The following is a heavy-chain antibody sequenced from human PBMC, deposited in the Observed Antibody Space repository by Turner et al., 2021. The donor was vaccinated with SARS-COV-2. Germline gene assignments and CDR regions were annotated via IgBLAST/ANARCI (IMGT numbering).Heavy chain of an antibody. V-gene: IGHV4-59*02. D-gene: IGHD3-22*01. CDR1: GGSVSSYY. J-gene: IGHJ2*01. Sequence: QVQLQESGPGLVKPSEPLSLTCTVSGGSVSSYYWSWIRQPPGKGLEWIGYIYYSGSTTDNPSRKSRVTISVDTSKTQFSLKLSSVTAADTAVYYCARVPTYYYDTSGYWYFDLWGRGTLVTVSS. CDR3: ARVPTYYYDTSGYWYFDL. CDR2: IYYSGST.